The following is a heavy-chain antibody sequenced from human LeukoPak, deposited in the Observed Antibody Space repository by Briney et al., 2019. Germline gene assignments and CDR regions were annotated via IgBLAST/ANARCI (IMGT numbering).Heavy chain of an antibody. CDR2: INPNSGGA. V-gene: IGHV1-2*02. J-gene: IGHJ3*02. D-gene: IGHD2-15*01. CDR3: ARVVYCSGGSCYSGPWDAFDI. CDR1: GYTFTDYH. Sequence: ASVKVSCKASGYTFTDYHIHWVRQAPGQGLEWMGWINPNSGGANYAQKFQGRVTMTRDTSISTAYMELSRLRSDDTAVYYCARVVYCSGGSCYSGPWDAFDIWGQGTMVTVSS.